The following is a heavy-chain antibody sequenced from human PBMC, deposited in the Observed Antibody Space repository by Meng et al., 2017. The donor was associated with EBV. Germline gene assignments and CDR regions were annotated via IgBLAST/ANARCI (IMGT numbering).Heavy chain of an antibody. Sequence: QIPLKGSCPTLVKPTQTLTLTCTFSWFSLSTRGVGVGWIRQPPGKALEWLALIYWDDDKRYSPSLKSRLTITKDTSKNQVVLTMTNMDPVDAATYYCAHIIAARPFDYWGQGTLVTVSS. D-gene: IGHD6-6*01. V-gene: IGHV2-5*02. CDR2: IYWDDDK. CDR3: AHIIAARPFDY. CDR1: WFSLSTRGVG. J-gene: IGHJ4*02.